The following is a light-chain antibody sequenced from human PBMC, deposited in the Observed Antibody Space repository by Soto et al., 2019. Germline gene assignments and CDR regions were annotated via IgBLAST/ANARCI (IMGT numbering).Light chain of an antibody. CDR1: QGISSY. CDR3: QQLSSYPLT. Sequence: IQLTQSPSSLSASAGDRVTITCRASQGISSYLGWYQQKPGKAPKLLIYAASTLQSGVPSRFSGSGSGTDFTLTISSLQSEDFATYYCQQLSSYPLTFGGGTKVDIK. CDR2: AAS. V-gene: IGKV1-9*01. J-gene: IGKJ4*01.